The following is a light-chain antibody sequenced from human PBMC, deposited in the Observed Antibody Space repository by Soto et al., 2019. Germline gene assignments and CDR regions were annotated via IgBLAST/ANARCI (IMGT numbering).Light chain of an antibody. CDR1: SSNIGAGYD. J-gene: IGLJ1*01. Sequence: QSVLTQPPSVSGAPGQRVTISCTGSSSNIGAGYDVHWYQQRPGTAPKLLIFGNINRPSGVPDRFSGSKSGTSASLAITGLQAEDECDYYCQSYDSALSARYVLGTGTKDTVL. CDR3: QSYDSALSARYV. V-gene: IGLV1-40*01. CDR2: GNI.